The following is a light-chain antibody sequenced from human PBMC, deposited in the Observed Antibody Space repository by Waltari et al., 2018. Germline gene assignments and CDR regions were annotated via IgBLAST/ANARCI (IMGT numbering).Light chain of an antibody. J-gene: IGLJ3*02. CDR3: SLYMGSGIWV. Sequence: QTVVTQEPSLSVSPGGTVTLTCALSSGSLSTTSYATWYQQTPGQPPRPLVYKGNSRSSGVPYRFSGSILGNKAALTITGAQADDESDYYCSLYMGSGIWVFGGGTKLTVL. CDR1: SGSLSTTSY. CDR2: KGN. V-gene: IGLV8-61*01.